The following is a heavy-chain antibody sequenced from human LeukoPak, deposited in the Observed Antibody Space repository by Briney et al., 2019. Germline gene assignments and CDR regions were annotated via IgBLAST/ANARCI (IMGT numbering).Heavy chain of an antibody. Sequence: SETLSLTCTVSGGSISIYYWSWIRQPPGKGLEWIGYIYNSGSTIYNPSLESRVTISVDTSKNQFSMKLTSVTAADTAVYYCVRDRELGYWGQGTLVTVSS. CDR2: IYNSGST. V-gene: IGHV4-59*01. CDR1: GGSISIYY. D-gene: IGHD7-27*01. J-gene: IGHJ4*02. CDR3: VRDRELGY.